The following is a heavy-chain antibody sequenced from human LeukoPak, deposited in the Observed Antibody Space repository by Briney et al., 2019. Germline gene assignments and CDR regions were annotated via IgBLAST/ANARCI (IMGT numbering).Heavy chain of an antibody. D-gene: IGHD6-13*01. CDR3: ASQRGQIAAADFDY. CDR2: INPNSDGT. V-gene: IGHV1-2*02. Sequence: ASVKVSCKASGYTFTGYYMHWVRQAPGQGLEGMGWINPNSDGTNYAQKFQGRVTMTRDTSISTAYMELSRLRSDDTAVYYCASQRGQIAAADFDYWGQGTLVTVSS. CDR1: GYTFTGYY. J-gene: IGHJ4*02.